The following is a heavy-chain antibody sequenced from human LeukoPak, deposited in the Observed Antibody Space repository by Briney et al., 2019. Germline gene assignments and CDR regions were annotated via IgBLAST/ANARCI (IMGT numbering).Heavy chain of an antibody. V-gene: IGHV3-23*01. CDR2: ISGSGGTT. Sequence: GGSLRLSCAASGFTFSSYAMSWVRQAPGKGLEWVSAISGSGGTTYYADSVKGRFTISRDNSKNTLYLQMNSLRAEDTAVYYCAKRDSSGYYYFDYWGQGTLVTVSS. CDR1: GFTFSSYA. D-gene: IGHD3-22*01. J-gene: IGHJ4*02. CDR3: AKRDSSGYYYFDY.